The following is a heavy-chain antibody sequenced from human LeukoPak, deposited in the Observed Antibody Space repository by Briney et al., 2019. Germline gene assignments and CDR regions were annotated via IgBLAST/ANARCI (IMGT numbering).Heavy chain of an antibody. CDR2: LAQFFRRT. V-gene: IGHV1-69*05. CDR1: GGSFRTYP. CDR3: ARSPNTDYPVFFDY. J-gene: IGHJ4*02. D-gene: IGHD4-11*01. Sequence: ASVKVSCKASGGSFRTYPISWVRQAPGQGLEWMGGLAQFFRRTNYTQKFQGRLTITTDESSSTAYMELSDLRSDDTAVYYCARSPNTDYPVFFDYWGQGALVTVSS.